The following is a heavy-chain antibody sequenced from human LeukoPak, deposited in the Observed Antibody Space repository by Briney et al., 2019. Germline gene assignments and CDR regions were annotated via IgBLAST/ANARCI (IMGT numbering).Heavy chain of an antibody. J-gene: IGHJ4*02. CDR3: ARRQRYSGSFNY. CDR1: GGSISSSSYY. CDR2: IYYSGST. D-gene: IGHD2-21*01. Sequence: SETLSLTYTVSGGSISSSSYYWGWIRQPPGKGLEWIGSIYYSGSTYYNPSLKSRVTISVDTSKNQFSLKLSSVTAADTAVYYCARRQRYSGSFNYWGQGTLVTVSS. V-gene: IGHV4-39*01.